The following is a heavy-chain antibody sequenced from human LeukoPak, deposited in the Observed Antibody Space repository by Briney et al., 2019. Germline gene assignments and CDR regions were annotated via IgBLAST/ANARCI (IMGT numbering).Heavy chain of an antibody. CDR1: GGSVSSFY. CDR3: ARHVLGSESYFDY. V-gene: IGHV4-59*08. D-gene: IGHD3-16*01. CDR2: IYYNGST. Sequence: PSETLSLTCTVSGGSVSSFYWSWIRRSPGKGLEWIGYIYYNGSTRYNPSLKSRVTISVDTSRNQFSLKLSSVTAADTAVYYCARHVLGSESYFDYWGQGTLFTVSS. J-gene: IGHJ4*02.